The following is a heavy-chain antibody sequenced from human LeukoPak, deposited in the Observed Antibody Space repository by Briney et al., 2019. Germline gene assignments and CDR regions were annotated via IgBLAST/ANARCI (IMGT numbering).Heavy chain of an antibody. D-gene: IGHD5-18*01. Sequence: SETLSLTCTVSGGSISSYYWSWLRQPPGKGLEWIGYIFYSGSTNYNPSLKSRVTISVDTSKNQFSLNLSSVTAADTAVYYCARGRGFSYGATTGFDYWGQGTLVTVYS. V-gene: IGHV4-59*01. CDR2: IFYSGST. J-gene: IGHJ4*02. CDR3: ARGRGFSYGATTGFDY. CDR1: GGSISSYY.